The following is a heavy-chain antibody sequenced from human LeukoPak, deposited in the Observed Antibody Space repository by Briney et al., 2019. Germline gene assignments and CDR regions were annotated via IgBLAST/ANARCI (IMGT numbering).Heavy chain of an antibody. Sequence: SETLSLTCTVSGGSITSYYWSWIRQPPGKGLEWIAYIYYTGSTNYNPSLESRVTISVDMSKNQFSLRLSSVTAADTAVYYCARLTVTTAIDYWGQGTLVTVSS. CDR2: IYYTGST. CDR1: GGSITSYY. CDR3: ARLTVTTAIDY. V-gene: IGHV4-59*01. D-gene: IGHD4-17*01. J-gene: IGHJ4*02.